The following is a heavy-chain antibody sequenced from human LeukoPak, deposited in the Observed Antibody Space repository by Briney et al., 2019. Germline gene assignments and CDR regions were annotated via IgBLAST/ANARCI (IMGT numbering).Heavy chain of an antibody. CDR2: IYPGDSDT. V-gene: IGHV5-51*01. Sequence: GESLKISCKGSGYSFTSYWIGWVRQIPGKGLEWMGIIYPGDSDTRYSPSFQGQVTISADKSISTAYLQWSSLKASDTAMYYCARIYDFWSGYYWYDYWGQGTLVTVSS. J-gene: IGHJ4*02. CDR1: GYSFTSYW. D-gene: IGHD3-3*01. CDR3: ARIYDFWSGYYWYDY.